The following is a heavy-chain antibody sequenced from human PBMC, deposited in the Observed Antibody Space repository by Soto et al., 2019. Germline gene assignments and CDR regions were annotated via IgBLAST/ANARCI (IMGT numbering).Heavy chain of an antibody. CDR1: GFTFSSYG. J-gene: IGHJ4*02. V-gene: IGHV3-30*18. D-gene: IGHD5-18*01. CDR3: AKESGYSHGPGFDY. CDR2: ISYDGSNK. Sequence: PGGSLRLSCAASGFTFSSYGMHWVRQAPGKGLEWVAVISYDGSNKYYADSVKGRFTISRDNSKNTLYLQMNSLRAEDTAVYYCAKESGYSHGPGFDYWGQGTLVTVSS.